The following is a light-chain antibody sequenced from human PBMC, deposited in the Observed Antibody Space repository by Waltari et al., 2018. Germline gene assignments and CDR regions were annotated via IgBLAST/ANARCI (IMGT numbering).Light chain of an antibody. CDR1: SDINVGDFN. Sequence: QPVLTQPPSSSASPGESARLTCTLPSDINVGDFNIHWYQQKPGSPPRFLLYYKSDSRKAQGSGVPSRFSGSKDASANAGILLISGLQSEDEADYYCMFWPSNVWVFGGGTKLTVL. J-gene: IGLJ3*02. CDR3: MFWPSNVWV. CDR2: YKSDSRK. V-gene: IGLV5-37*01.